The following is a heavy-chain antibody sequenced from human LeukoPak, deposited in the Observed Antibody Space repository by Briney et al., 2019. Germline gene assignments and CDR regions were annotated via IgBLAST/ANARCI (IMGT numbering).Heavy chain of an antibody. CDR2: ISSNNYSI. Sequence: GGSLRLSCAASGFTFRSYNMNWVRQAPGKGLEWVSSISSNNYSIYYADSVKGRFTISRDNAKNSLYLQMNSLRAEDTAVYYCARVVSTIFGVVIYYFDYWGQGTLVTVSS. CDR1: GFTFRSYN. CDR3: ARVVSTIFGVVIYYFDY. D-gene: IGHD3-3*01. V-gene: IGHV3-21*01. J-gene: IGHJ4*02.